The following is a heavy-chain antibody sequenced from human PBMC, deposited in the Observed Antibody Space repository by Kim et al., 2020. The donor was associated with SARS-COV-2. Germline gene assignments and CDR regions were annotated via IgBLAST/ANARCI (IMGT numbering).Heavy chain of an antibody. Sequence: GGSLRLSCAASGFTFSSYAMSWVRQAPGKGLEWVSAISGSGGSTYYADSVKGRFTIFRDNSKNTLYLQMNSLRAEDTAVYYCAKHQGHTSQDILYYYYGMDVWGQGATVTVSS. CDR2: ISGSGGST. CDR3: AKHQGHTSQDILYYYYGMDV. V-gene: IGHV3-23*01. J-gene: IGHJ6*02. D-gene: IGHD2-15*01. CDR1: GFTFSSYA.